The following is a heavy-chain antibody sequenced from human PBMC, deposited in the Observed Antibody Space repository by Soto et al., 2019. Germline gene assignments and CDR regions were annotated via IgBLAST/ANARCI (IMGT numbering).Heavy chain of an antibody. CDR1: GYSFTNFW. D-gene: IGHD4-17*01. V-gene: IGHV5-51*03. CDR2: IYPGDSRT. Sequence: EVQLVQSGTEVKKPGESLKISCKDSGYSFTNFWISWVRQMPGKGLEWMGIIYPGDSRTTYSPSFQGQVTISVDKSINTAYLQWNSLKASHTAMYYCARDLDFGGNSEWFATWGQGPLVIVSS. J-gene: IGHJ5*01. CDR3: ARDLDFGGNSEWFAT.